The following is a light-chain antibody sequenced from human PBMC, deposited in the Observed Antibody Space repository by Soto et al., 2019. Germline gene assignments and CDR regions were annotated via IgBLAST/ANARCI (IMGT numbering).Light chain of an antibody. Sequence: QSALTQPASMSGSPGQSITISCTGTSSDIGRYDYVSWYQQLPGKAPKLMTYRVINRPSGVSDRFSGSKSGNSASLSISGLHPDDEATYFCGSYTSATTWVFGGGTKLTVL. CDR1: SSDIGRYDY. CDR3: GSYTSATTWV. J-gene: IGLJ3*02. CDR2: RVI. V-gene: IGLV2-14*03.